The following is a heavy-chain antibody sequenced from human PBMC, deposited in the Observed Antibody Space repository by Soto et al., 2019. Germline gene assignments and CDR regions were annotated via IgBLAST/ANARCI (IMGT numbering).Heavy chain of an antibody. CDR1: GFTFSSYG. CDR2: ISYDGSNK. Sequence: GSLRLSCAASGFTFSSYGMHWVRQAPGKGLEWVAVISYDGSNKYYADSVKGRFTISRDNSKNTLYLQMNSLRAEDTAVYYCAKDLYYDSSGYYPFYYYYYGMDVWGQGTTVTVSS. D-gene: IGHD3-22*01. CDR3: AKDLYYDSSGYYPFYYYYYGMDV. J-gene: IGHJ6*02. V-gene: IGHV3-30*18.